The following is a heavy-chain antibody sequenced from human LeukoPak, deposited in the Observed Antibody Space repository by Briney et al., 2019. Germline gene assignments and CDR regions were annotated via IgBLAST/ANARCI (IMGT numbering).Heavy chain of an antibody. Sequence: GGSLRLSCAASGLSFSSFAMSWVRQGPARGLEWVSSIRGNGDTFYADSVKGRFTLYSDSSRNTVYFQLNNLRVEDTAIYYCARAGWVSTTDAVRWGQGTLVTVSS. CDR2: IRGNGDT. CDR1: GLSFSSFA. J-gene: IGHJ4*02. V-gene: IGHV3-23*01. D-gene: IGHD1-14*01. CDR3: ARAGWVSTTDAVR.